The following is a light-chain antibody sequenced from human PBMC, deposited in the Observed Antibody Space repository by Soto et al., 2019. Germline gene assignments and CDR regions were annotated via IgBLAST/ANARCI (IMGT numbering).Light chain of an antibody. CDR3: SSFTSRFTFV. J-gene: IGLJ1*01. Sequence: QSALTQPPSASGSPGQSVTISCTGTSSDVGGYNSVSWYQQHPGKAPKLIIYEVTKRPSGVPDRFSGSKSGNTASLTISGLQAEDEADYYCSSFTSRFTFVFGTGTKLTVL. V-gene: IGLV2-8*01. CDR1: SSDVGGYNS. CDR2: EVT.